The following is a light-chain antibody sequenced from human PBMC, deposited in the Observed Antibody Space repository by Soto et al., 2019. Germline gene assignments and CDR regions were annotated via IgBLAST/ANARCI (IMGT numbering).Light chain of an antibody. CDR3: QQYNSYSWT. V-gene: IGKV1-5*01. CDR2: DAS. J-gene: IGKJ1*01. Sequence: DIPRTQPPATRSTSVRDRVTITCRASQSISSWLAWYQQKPGKAPKLLIYDASSLESGVPSRFSGSGSGTEFTLTISSLQPDDFATYYCQQYNSYSWTFGQGTKVDIK. CDR1: QSISSW.